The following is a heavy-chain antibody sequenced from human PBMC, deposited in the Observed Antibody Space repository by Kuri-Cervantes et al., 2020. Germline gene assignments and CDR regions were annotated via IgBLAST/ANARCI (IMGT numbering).Heavy chain of an antibody. V-gene: IGHV3-74*01. Sequence: GESLKISCAASGFTLSSYWMHWVRQAPGKGLVWVSRIGTDGTSSSYADSVKGRFTISRDNAKNTLYLQMNSLRVEDTAVYYCARDPYYYGSGSYSGYWGQGNLVNLSS. CDR2: IGTDGTSS. J-gene: IGHJ4*02. CDR1: GFTLSSYW. CDR3: ARDPYYYGSGSYSGY. D-gene: IGHD3-10*01.